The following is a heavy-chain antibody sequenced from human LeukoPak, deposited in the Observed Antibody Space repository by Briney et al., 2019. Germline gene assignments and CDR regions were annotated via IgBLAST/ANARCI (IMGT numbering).Heavy chain of an antibody. CDR2: INPNSGGT. J-gene: IGHJ4*02. V-gene: IGHV1-2*02. Sequence: ASVTVSFKASGYTFTVYYMHWVRQAPGQGLEWMGWINPNSGGTNYAQKFQGRVTMTRDTSISTAYMELSRLRSDDTAVYYCARRIRGDCLRDWGQGTLVTVSS. CDR3: ARRIRGDCLRD. CDR1: GYTFTVYY. D-gene: IGHD2-21*02.